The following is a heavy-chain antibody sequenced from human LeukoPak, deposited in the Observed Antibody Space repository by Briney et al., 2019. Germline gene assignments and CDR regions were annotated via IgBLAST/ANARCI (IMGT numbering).Heavy chain of an antibody. Sequence: ASVKVSCTASGYTFTSYGISWVRQAPGQGLEWMGWISAYNGNTNYAQKLQGRVTMTTDTSTSTAYMELRSLRSDDTAVYYCAREWYCSSTSCPNYYGMDVWGQGTTVTVSS. CDR2: ISAYNGNT. D-gene: IGHD2-2*01. J-gene: IGHJ6*02. V-gene: IGHV1-18*01. CDR3: AREWYCSSTSCPNYYGMDV. CDR1: GYTFTSYG.